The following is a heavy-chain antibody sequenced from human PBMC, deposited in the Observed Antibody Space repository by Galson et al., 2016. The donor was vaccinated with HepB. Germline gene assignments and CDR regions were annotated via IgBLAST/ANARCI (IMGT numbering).Heavy chain of an antibody. V-gene: IGHV3-49*04. D-gene: IGHD4-11*01. CDR2: IRSEAYGGTR. J-gene: IGHJ4*02. Sequence: RLSCATSGFIFSDYSMSWVRRAPGKGLEWIGFIRSEAYGGTREYAASVRGRFTISRDDSKSIAYLQMNSLKTDDTAVYDCTRAPTYSNRGYYFDYWGQGIMVTVSS. CDR3: TRAPTYSNRGYYFDY. CDR1: GFIFSDYS.